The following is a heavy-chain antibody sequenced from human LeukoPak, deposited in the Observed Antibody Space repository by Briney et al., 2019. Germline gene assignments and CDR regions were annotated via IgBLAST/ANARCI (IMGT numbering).Heavy chain of an antibody. J-gene: IGHJ4*02. CDR1: GFISSNYA. Sequence: PGGSLRLSCTASGFISSNYAMSWVRQAPGKGLEWVSSISKSADGMFYVDSVKGRFTISRDNSESTLFLQLNTLRADDTAVYYCAKRNGWELENYRFDYWGQGTLVAVSS. CDR3: AKRNGWELENYRFDY. V-gene: IGHV3-23*01. D-gene: IGHD1-26*01. CDR2: ISKSADGM.